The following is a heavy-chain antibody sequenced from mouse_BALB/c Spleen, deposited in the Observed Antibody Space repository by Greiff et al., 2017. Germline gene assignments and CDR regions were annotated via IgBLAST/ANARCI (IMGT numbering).Heavy chain of an antibody. D-gene: IGHD1-1*01. CDR1: GYTFTSYD. J-gene: IGHJ2*01. CDR2: IYPGDGST. V-gene: IGHV1S56*01. CDR3: ARGIYYGSSYDFDY. Sequence: QVQLQQSGAELVRPGSSVKISCKASGYTFTSYDINWVKQRPGQGLEWSGWIYPGDGSTKYHEQFKGKATLTADKSSRTAYIPLSSLTSENSAVYFCARGIYYGSSYDFDYWGQGTTLTVSS.